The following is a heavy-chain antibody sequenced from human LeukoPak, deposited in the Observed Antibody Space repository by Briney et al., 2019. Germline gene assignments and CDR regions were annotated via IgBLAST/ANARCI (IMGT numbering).Heavy chain of an antibody. J-gene: IGHJ4*02. Sequence: PGGSLRLSCAASGFTFSTNWMHCVRQAPGKGLVWVSRINTDGSYTTYADSVKGRFTISRDNAKNTLYLQMNSLRAEDTAFYHCVRSFSGERDYWGQGTLVTVSS. D-gene: IGHD7-27*01. CDR1: GFTFSTNW. CDR3: VRSFSGERDY. CDR2: INTDGSYT. V-gene: IGHV3-74*01.